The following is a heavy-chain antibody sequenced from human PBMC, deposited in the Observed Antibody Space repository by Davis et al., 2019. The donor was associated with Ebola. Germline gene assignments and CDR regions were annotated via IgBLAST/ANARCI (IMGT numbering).Heavy chain of an antibody. J-gene: IGHJ3*02. CDR1: GFTFSGSA. V-gene: IGHV3-73*01. D-gene: IGHD3-16*01. CDR3: TSPTGGAFDI. CDR2: IRSKTNNYAT. Sequence: GESLKISCAASGFTFSGSAMHWVRQASGKGLEWVGGIRSKTNNYATAYDASVKGRFTISRDAPNNTAYLQMNSLKTEDTAIYYCTSPTGGAFDIWGQGTVVTFSS.